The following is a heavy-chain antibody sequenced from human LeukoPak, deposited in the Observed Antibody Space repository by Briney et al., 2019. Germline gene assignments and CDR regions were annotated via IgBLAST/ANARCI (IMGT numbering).Heavy chain of an antibody. CDR2: IYDSGNS. Sequence: SETLSLTCTVSGGSISSHYWSWVRQPPGQGLEWLAYIYDSGNSNYNPSLTSRLSISMDTCKNQFSLNLTSVTAADTAVYYCAREVLQGSSQGMDVWGKGTTVIVSS. V-gene: IGHV4-59*11. CDR3: AREVLQGSSQGMDV. D-gene: IGHD3-3*01. J-gene: IGHJ6*04. CDR1: GGSISSHY.